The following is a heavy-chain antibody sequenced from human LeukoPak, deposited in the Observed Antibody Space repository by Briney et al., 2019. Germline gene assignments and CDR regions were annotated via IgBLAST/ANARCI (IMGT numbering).Heavy chain of an antibody. J-gene: IGHJ4*02. V-gene: IGHV1-69*01. D-gene: IGHD6-19*01. CDR1: GGTFSSHA. CDR3: ASGKAVAGPYYFDY. CDR2: ILPIFGTA. Sequence: SVKVSCKASGGTFSSHAISWVRQAPGQGLEWMGGILPIFGTANYAQKFQGRVTITADESTSTAYMELSSLRSEDTAVYYCASGKAVAGPYYFDYWGQGTLVTVSS.